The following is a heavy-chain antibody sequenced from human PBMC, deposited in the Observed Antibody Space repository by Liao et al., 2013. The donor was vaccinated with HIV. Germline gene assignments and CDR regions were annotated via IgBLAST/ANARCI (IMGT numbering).Heavy chain of an antibody. CDR3: ARDDNDFWSGYFDP. CDR1: GGSITNNF. CDR2: MHSSGST. J-gene: IGHJ5*02. V-gene: IGHV4-4*07. D-gene: IGHD3-3*01. Sequence: QVQLQESGPGLVKPSQTLSLTCTVSGGSITNNFWSWIRQPAGKGLEWIGRMHSSGSTDYNPSLKSRVTMSVDTSKSQFSLKLSSVTAADTAVYYCARDDNDFWSGYFDPWGQGTLVTVSS.